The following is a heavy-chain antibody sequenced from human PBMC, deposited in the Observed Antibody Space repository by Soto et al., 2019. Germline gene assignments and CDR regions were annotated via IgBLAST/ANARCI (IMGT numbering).Heavy chain of an antibody. V-gene: IGHV4-30-4*01. J-gene: IGHJ4*02. CDR3: ASVYYGSGSPFDY. CDR2: IYYSGST. Sequence: SETLSLTCTVSGGSISSGDYYWSWIRQPPGKGLEWIGYIYYSGSTYYNPSLKSRVTISVDTSKNQFSLKLSSVTAADTAVYYCASVYYGSGSPFDYWGQGTLVTVSS. D-gene: IGHD3-10*01. CDR1: GGSISSGDYY.